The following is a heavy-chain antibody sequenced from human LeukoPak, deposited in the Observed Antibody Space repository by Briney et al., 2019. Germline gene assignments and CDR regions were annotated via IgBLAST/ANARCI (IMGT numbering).Heavy chain of an antibody. V-gene: IGHV4-59*01. CDR1: GGSISSYH. J-gene: IGHJ4*02. Sequence: SETLSLTCTVSGGSISSYHWSWIRQPPGKGLEWVGYIYYSGSTNYNPSLKSRVTISVDTSQNQFSLMLSSVTAADTAFYYCARAGLTLSCGRDRFANYFDYWGRGTLVTVSS. D-gene: IGHD2-21*02. CDR3: ARAGLTLSCGRDRFANYFDY. CDR2: IYYSGST.